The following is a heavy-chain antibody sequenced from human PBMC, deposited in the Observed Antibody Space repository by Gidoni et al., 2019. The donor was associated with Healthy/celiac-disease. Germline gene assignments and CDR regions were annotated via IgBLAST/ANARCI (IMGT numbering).Heavy chain of an antibody. CDR2: IDWDDDK. CDR3: ARMVNGPETFDY. J-gene: IGHJ4*02. D-gene: IGHD2-8*01. V-gene: IGHV2-70*15. CDR1: GFSLSTSGMC. Sequence: QVTLRESGPALVKPTQTPTLTCTFSGFSLSTSGMCVSWIRQPPGKALEWLARIDWDDDKYYSTSLKTRLTISKDTSKNQVVLTMTNMDPVDTATYYCARMVNGPETFDYWGQGTLVTVSS.